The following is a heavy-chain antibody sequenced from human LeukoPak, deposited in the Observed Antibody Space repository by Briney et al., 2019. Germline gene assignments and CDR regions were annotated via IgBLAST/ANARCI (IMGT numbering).Heavy chain of an antibody. CDR3: ATDLTGPEDY. CDR1: GFTFSSYW. Sequence: GGSLRLSCAASGFTFSSYWMHWVRQAPGKGLVWVSRINTDGSYTSYADSVKGRFTISRDNAKNTLYLQMNSLRADDTAVYYCATDLTGPEDYWDQGTLVTVSS. CDR2: INTDGSYT. J-gene: IGHJ4*02. V-gene: IGHV3-74*01.